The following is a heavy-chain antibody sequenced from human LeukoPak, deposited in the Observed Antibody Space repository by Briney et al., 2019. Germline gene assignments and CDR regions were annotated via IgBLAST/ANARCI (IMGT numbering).Heavy chain of an antibody. V-gene: IGHV3-48*04. CDR2: IGSSGSTI. CDR1: GFTFNTYS. CDR3: ARATCSSTSCYTDY. Sequence: GGSLRLSCAASGFTFNTYSMNWVRQAPGKGLEWVSYIGSSGSTIYYADSVKGRFTISRDNAKNSLYLQMNSLRAEDTALYHCARATCSSTSCYTDYWGQGTLVTVSS. J-gene: IGHJ4*02. D-gene: IGHD2-2*02.